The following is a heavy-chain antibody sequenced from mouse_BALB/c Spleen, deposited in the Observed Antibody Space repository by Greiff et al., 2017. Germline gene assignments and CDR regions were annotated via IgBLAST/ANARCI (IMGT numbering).Heavy chain of an antibody. V-gene: IGHV5-12-1*01. CDR3: ARRDRYGFAY. CDR1: GFAFSSYD. D-gene: IGHD2-14*01. Sequence: EVHLVESGGGLVKPGGSLKLSCAASGFAFSSYDMSWVRQTPEKRLEWVAYISSGGGSTYYPDTVKGRFTISRDNAKNTLYLQMSSLKSEDTAMYYCARRDRYGFAYWGQGTLVTVSA. CDR2: ISSGGGST. J-gene: IGHJ3*01.